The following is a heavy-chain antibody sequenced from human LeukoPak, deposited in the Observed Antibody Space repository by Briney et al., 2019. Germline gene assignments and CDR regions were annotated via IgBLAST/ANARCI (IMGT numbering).Heavy chain of an antibody. Sequence: SGGSLRLSCAAPGFTFSNFGMHWVRKAPGRGLEWVAVIWYHGNEIHYVDSVKGRFTISRDNFRNTLYLQMNSLRAEDSAVYYCVRGSGGNGYGYWGDNWGQGTLVIVSS. CDR3: VRGSGGNGYGYWGDN. V-gene: IGHV3-33*01. CDR1: GFTFSNFG. CDR2: IWYHGNEI. J-gene: IGHJ4*02. D-gene: IGHD5-12*01.